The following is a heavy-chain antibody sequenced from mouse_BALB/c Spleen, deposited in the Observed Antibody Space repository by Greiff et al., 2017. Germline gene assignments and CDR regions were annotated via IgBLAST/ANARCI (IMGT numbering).Heavy chain of an antibody. V-gene: IGHV1S81*02. CDR2: INPSNGRT. CDR1: GYTFTSYW. CDR3: ARGVITTAHY. D-gene: IGHD1-2*01. J-gene: IGHJ2*01. Sequence: QVQLQQPGAELVKPGASVKLSCKASGYTFTSYWMHWVKQRPGQGLEWIGEINPSNGRTNYNEKFKSKATLTVDKSSSTAYMQLSSLTSEDSAVYYCARGVITTAHYWGQGTTLTVSS.